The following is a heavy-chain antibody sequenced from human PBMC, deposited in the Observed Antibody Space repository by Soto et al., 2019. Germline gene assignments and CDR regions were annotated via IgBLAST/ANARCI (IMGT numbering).Heavy chain of an antibody. V-gene: IGHV3-13*01. CDR2: IGAAGDT. D-gene: IGHD3-9*01. CDR1: GFTFSSYD. J-gene: IGHJ6*02. CDR3: ARGDDILTGYGFRMDV. Sequence: GGSLRLSCAASGFTFSSYDMRWVRQATGKGLEWVSAIGAAGDTYYPGSVKGRFTISRENAKNSLYLQMNSLRAGDTAVYYCARGDDILTGYGFRMDVWGQGTTVTVSS.